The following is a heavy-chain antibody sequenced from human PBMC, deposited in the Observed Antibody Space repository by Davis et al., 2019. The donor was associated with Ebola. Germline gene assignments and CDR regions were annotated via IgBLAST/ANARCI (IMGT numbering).Heavy chain of an antibody. CDR3: ARDVLLWFGELFHRPYYFDY. D-gene: IGHD3-10*01. CDR2: IYYSGST. CDR1: GDSVTNYY. Sequence: SETLSLTCTVSGDSVTNYYWDWIRQPPGKGLEWIGSIYYSGSTYYNPSLKSRVTISVDTSKNQFSLKLSSVTAADTAVYYCARDVLLWFGELFHRPYYFDYWGQGTLVTVSS. V-gene: IGHV4-39*02. J-gene: IGHJ4*02.